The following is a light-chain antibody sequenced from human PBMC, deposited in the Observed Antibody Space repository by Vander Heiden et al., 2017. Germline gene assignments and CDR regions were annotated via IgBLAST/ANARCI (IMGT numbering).Light chain of an antibody. CDR3: QQYDNLPIT. Sequence: DIQLTRSPSSLSASAGDRVTITCQASQDISNYLNWYQQKPGQAPKLLIYDASNMETGVPSRFSGSGSGTDFTFTISSLQPEDIATYYCQQYDNLPITFGQGTRLEIK. CDR2: DAS. CDR1: QDISNY. J-gene: IGKJ5*01. V-gene: IGKV1-33*01.